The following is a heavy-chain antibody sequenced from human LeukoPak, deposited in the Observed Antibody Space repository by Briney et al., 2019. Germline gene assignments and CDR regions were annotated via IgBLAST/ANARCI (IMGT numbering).Heavy chain of an antibody. CDR1: GYTFTSYD. CDR3: ARAGRRVAARNWFDP. V-gene: IGHV1-8*01. Sequence: VASVKVSCKASGYTFTSYDINWVRQATGQGLEWMGWMNPNSGNTGYAQKFQGRVTMTRNTSISTAYMELSSLRSEDTAVYHCARAGRRVAARNWFDPWGQGTLVTVSS. J-gene: IGHJ5*02. D-gene: IGHD2-15*01. CDR2: MNPNSGNT.